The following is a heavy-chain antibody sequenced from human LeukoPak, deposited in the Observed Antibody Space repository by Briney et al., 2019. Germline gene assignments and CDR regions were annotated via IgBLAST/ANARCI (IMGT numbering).Heavy chain of an antibody. CDR2: ISSSSSYI. Sequence: KPGRSLRLSCAASGFTFSSYSMNWVRQAPGKGLEWVSSISSSSSYIYYADSVKGRFTISRDNAKNSLYLQMNSLRAEDTAVYYCASQSHQSEYFDYWGQGTLVTVSS. CDR3: ASQSHQSEYFDY. V-gene: IGHV3-21*01. CDR1: GFTFSSYS. D-gene: IGHD2-2*01. J-gene: IGHJ4*02.